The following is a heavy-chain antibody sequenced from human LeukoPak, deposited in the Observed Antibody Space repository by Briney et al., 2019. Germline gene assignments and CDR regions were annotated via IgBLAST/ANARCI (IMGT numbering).Heavy chain of an antibody. J-gene: IGHJ4*02. CDR1: GFTFSTYW. D-gene: IGHD3-10*01. Sequence: GGSLRLSCAASGFTFSTYWMHWVRQAPGKGLVWVSRISSDGSITSYADSVKGRFTISRDNAKNTLYLQINSLRAEDTAVYYCARHLNYYFDYWGQGTLVTVSS. CDR2: ISSDGSIT. V-gene: IGHV3-74*01. CDR3: ARHLNYYFDY.